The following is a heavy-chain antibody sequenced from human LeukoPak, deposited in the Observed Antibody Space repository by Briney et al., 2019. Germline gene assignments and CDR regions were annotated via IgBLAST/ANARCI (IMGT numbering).Heavy chain of an antibody. CDR1: GFTFSSYW. J-gene: IGHJ6*03. Sequence: GGSLRLSCAASGFTFSSYWMHWVRQAPGKGVVWVSRINSDGSSISYADSVKGRFTISRDNAKNSLYLQMNSLRAEDTAVYYCARPLESYYYMDVWGKGTTVTVSS. V-gene: IGHV3-74*01. CDR2: INSDGSSI. D-gene: IGHD3-3*01. CDR3: ARPLESYYYMDV.